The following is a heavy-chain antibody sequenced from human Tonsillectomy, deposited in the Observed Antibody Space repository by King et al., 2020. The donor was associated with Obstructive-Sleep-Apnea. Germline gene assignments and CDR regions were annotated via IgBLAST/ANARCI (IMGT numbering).Heavy chain of an antibody. D-gene: IGHD1-1*01. CDR3: ARGRVQTISAPSY. J-gene: IGHJ4*02. CDR2: MNPYSGDS. CDR1: GYTFTNYD. V-gene: IGHV1-8*01. Sequence: QLVQSGAEVKKPGASVKVSCKASGYTFTNYDIYWVRQATGQGLEWMGWMNPYSGDSGYAQKFQGRVTMTTDTSIATAYMELSSLRSEDTAIYYCARGRVQTISAPSYWGQGTLVTVSS.